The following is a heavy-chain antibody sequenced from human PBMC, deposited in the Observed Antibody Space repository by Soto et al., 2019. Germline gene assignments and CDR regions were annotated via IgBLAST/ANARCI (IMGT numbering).Heavy chain of an antibody. CDR2: IKSKSDGETA. CDR3: AITAMINRDSSTSFDY. Sequence: PGGSLRLSCAASGLTFCNVWMTWVRQAPGKGLEWVGRIKSKSDGETADVAAPVKARFTISRDDSKNTVFLEMNSLKSEDTALYYCAITAMINRDSSTSFDYWGRGTHVTVSS. D-gene: IGHD5-18*01. V-gene: IGHV3-15*01. J-gene: IGHJ4*02. CDR1: GLTFCNVW.